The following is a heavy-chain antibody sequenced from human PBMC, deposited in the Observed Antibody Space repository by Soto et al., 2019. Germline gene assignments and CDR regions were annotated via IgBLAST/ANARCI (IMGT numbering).Heavy chain of an antibody. Sequence: QLQLQESGPGLVKPSETLSLTCTVSGGSISSSSYYWGWIRQPPGKGLEWIGSIYYSGSTYYNPSLKSRVTISVDTSKNQFSLKLSSVTAAYTAVYYCARRVLRYFDWYAFDIWGQGKMVTVSS. D-gene: IGHD3-9*01. CDR1: GGSISSSSYY. V-gene: IGHV4-39*01. J-gene: IGHJ3*02. CDR3: ARRVLRYFDWYAFDI. CDR2: IYYSGST.